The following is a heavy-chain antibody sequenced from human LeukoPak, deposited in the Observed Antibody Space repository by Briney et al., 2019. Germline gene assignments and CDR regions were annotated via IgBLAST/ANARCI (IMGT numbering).Heavy chain of an antibody. J-gene: IGHJ4*02. CDR3: ARAPGYYDSSGHYTLYYFDY. Sequence: ASVKISCKVSGYTFTDHYMHWVRQAPGQGLEWMGWINPNSGDTKYAQKFQGRVSMTRDTSINTAYMELSRLRSVDTAFFYCARAPGYYDSSGHYTLYYFDYWGQGTLVTVSS. CDR1: GYTFTDHY. V-gene: IGHV1-2*02. CDR2: INPNSGDT. D-gene: IGHD3-22*01.